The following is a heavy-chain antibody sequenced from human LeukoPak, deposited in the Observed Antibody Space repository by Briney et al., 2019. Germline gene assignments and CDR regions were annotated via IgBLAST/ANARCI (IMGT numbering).Heavy chain of an antibody. Sequence: GGSLRLSCAASGFTFSDYYMSWIRQAPGKGLEWVSYISTSGSYTNYADSVKGRFTISRANAENSLYLQMNSLRAEDTAVYYCARGYSTVDYWGQGTLVTASS. J-gene: IGHJ4*02. V-gene: IGHV3-11*03. CDR2: ISTSGSYT. CDR1: GFTFSDYY. CDR3: ARGYSTVDY. D-gene: IGHD1-26*01.